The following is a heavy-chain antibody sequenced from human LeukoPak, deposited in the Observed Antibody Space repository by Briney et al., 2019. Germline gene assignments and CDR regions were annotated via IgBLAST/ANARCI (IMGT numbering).Heavy chain of an antibody. D-gene: IGHD3-10*01. Sequence: GRSLRLSCATSGFTFSDHFMDWVRQAPGKGLEWVGRTRHKGNNYATEYAASVKGRFTISRDDSNNSLYLQMNSLKTDDTAVYYCVAMIRGVGYWGQGTLVTVSS. J-gene: IGHJ4*02. CDR1: GFTFSDHF. V-gene: IGHV3-72*01. CDR3: VAMIRGVGY. CDR2: TRHKGNNYAT.